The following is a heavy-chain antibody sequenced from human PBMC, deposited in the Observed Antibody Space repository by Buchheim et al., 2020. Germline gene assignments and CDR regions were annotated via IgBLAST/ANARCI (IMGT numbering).Heavy chain of an antibody. J-gene: IGHJ6*02. Sequence: QVQLVQSGAEVKKPGASVKVSCKASGYTFTSYDINWVRQATGQGLEWMGWMNPNSGNTGYAQKFQGRVTMTRNTAISTAYLELSSLRSEDTAVYYCAGGLDYDSSGLTPYYYYGMDVWGQGTT. CDR3: AGGLDYDSSGLTPYYYYGMDV. V-gene: IGHV1-8*01. CDR2: MNPNSGNT. D-gene: IGHD3-22*01. CDR1: GYTFTSYD.